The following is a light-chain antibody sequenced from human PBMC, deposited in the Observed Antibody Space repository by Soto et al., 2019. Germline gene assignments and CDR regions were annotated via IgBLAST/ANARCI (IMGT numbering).Light chain of an antibody. CDR3: QQRSNWPPEIT. Sequence: EIVLTQSPGTLSLSPGERATLSCRASQSVRSNSAWYQQKPGQAPRLLIYGASTRATGIPARFSGSGSGTDFTLTISSLEPEDFAVYYCQQRSNWPPEITFGQGTRLEIK. V-gene: IGKV3-11*01. CDR1: QSVRSN. J-gene: IGKJ5*01. CDR2: GAS.